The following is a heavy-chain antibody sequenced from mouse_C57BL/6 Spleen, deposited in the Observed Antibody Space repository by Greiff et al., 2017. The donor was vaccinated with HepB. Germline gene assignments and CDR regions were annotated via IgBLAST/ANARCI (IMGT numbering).Heavy chain of an antibody. D-gene: IGHD1-1*01. CDR3: ARSHYYGSSYEGFAY. J-gene: IGHJ3*01. CDR1: GYTFTSYW. Sequence: QVQLQQSGAELVMPGASVKLSCKASGYTFTSYWMHWVKQRPGQGLEWIGEIYPSDSYTNYNQKFKGKSTMTVDKSSSTAYMQLSSLTSEDSAVYYCARSHYYGSSYEGFAYWGQGSLVTVSA. CDR2: IYPSDSYT. V-gene: IGHV1-69*01.